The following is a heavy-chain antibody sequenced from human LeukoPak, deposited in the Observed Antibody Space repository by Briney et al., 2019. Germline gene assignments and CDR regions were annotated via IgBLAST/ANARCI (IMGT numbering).Heavy chain of an antibody. V-gene: IGHV4-34*01. Sequence: KPSETLSLTCAVYGGSFSGYYWSWIRQPPGKGREWIGEVNHSGSTNYNPSLKSRVTISVDTSRNQFSLKLSSVTAADTAMYHCARAGDSSGYSDYWGQGTLVTVSS. CDR3: ARAGDSSGYSDY. J-gene: IGHJ4*02. CDR2: VNHSGST. D-gene: IGHD3-22*01. CDR1: GGSFSGYY.